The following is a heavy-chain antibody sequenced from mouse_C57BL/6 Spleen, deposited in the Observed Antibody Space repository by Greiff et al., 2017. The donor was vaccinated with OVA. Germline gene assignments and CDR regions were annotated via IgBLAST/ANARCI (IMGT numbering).Heavy chain of an antibody. Sequence: VHVKQSGPELVKPGASVKISCKASGYSFTGYYMHWVKQSPGNILDWIGYIYPYNGVSSYNQKFKGKATLTVDKSSSTAYMELRSLTSEDSAVYYCARKTAQAPFDYWGQGTTLTVSS. CDR1: GYSFTGYY. J-gene: IGHJ2*01. V-gene: IGHV1-31*01. CDR2: IYPYNGVS. CDR3: ARKTAQAPFDY. D-gene: IGHD3-2*02.